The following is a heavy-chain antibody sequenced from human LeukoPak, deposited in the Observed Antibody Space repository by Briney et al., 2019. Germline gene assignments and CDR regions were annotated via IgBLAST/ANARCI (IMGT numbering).Heavy chain of an antibody. V-gene: IGHV4-59*01. CDR2: IYYSGST. J-gene: IGHJ4*02. CDR3: ARLGLVGADFEY. D-gene: IGHD1-26*01. Sequence: PSETLSLTCTVSGGSISSYYWSWIRRPPGKGLEWIGYIYYSGSTNYNPSLKSRVTISVETSKNQFSLKLSSVTAADTAVYYCARLGLVGADFEYWGQGSLVSVSS. CDR1: GGSISSYY.